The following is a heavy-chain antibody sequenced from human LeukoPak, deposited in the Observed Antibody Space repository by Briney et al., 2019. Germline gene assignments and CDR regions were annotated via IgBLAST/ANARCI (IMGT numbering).Heavy chain of an antibody. J-gene: IGHJ6*04. CDR1: GFTFSSYS. CDR3: AELGITMIGGV. D-gene: IGHD3-10*02. V-gene: IGHV3-21*01. Sequence: GGSLRLSCAASGFTFSSYSMNWVRQAPGKGLEWVSGISPSGDITYYTDSVQGRFTISRDNAKNSLYLQMNSLRAEDTAVYYCAELGITMIGGVWGKGTTVTISS. CDR2: ISPSGDIT.